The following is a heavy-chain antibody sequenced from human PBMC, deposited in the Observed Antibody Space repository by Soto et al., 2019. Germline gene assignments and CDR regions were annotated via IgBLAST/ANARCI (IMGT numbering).Heavy chain of an antibody. CDR3: ARVRDSSVYYYGDDYYGTDV. V-gene: IGHV1-18*01. D-gene: IGHD3-22*01. CDR2: ISGYNGKT. Sequence: QVQLVQSGAAVKKPGASVKVSCKASGYTFTSYGVTWVRQAPGQGLEWMGWISGYNGKTNYAQKVQGRVTMTTDTYTSTAYMERRSLRSDDTAVYYCARVRDSSVYYYGDDYYGTDVRGEGTTVTVSS. CDR1: GYTFTSYG. J-gene: IGHJ6*04.